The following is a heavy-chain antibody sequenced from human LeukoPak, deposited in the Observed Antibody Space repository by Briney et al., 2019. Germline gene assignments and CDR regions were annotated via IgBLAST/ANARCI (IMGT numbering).Heavy chain of an antibody. CDR2: ISSSVLTI. CDR1: GFTFSDHY. V-gene: IGHV3-11*04. CDR3: ARITIAARHVALFDY. J-gene: IGHJ4*02. D-gene: IGHD6-6*01. Sequence: PGGSLRLSCAASGFTFSDHYMTWIRQAPGKGLEWVSYISSSVLTIHYADSVKGRFTISRDNAKNSLYLQMNSLRAEDTAVYYCARITIAARHVALFDYWGQGTLVTVSS.